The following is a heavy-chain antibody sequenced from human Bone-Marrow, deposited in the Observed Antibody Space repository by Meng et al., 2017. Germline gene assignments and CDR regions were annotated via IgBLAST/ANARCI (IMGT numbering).Heavy chain of an antibody. CDR2: IIPIFGTA. D-gene: IGHD2-21*02. V-gene: IGHV1-69*13. J-gene: IGHJ6*02. CDR1: GGTFSSYA. Sequence: SVKVSCKASGGTFSSYAISWVRQAPGQGLEWMGGIIPIFGTANYAQKFQGRVTITADDSTSTAYMELSSLRSEDTAVDYCASSYCGGDCYSGSLYYYYYGMDVWGQGTTVTISS. CDR3: ASSYCGGDCYSGSLYYYYYGMDV.